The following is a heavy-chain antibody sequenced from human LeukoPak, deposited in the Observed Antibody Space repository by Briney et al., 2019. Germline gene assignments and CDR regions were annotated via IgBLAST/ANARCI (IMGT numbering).Heavy chain of an antibody. V-gene: IGHV3-74*03. Sequence: GGSLRLSCAASGFTFSDYWMHWVRQAPGKGLVWVSRIKTDGSSTKYADSVKGRFTISRDNAKNPLYLQMNSLRAEDTAVYYCTRSHSGSYDFWGQGTLVTVSS. J-gene: IGHJ4*02. CDR1: GFTFSDYW. CDR2: IKTDGSST. CDR3: TRSHSGSYDF. D-gene: IGHD1-26*01.